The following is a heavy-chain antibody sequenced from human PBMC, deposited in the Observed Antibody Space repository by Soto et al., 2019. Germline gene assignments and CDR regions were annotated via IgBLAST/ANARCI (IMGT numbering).Heavy chain of an antibody. D-gene: IGHD3-10*01. V-gene: IGHV3-30*18. CDR3: AKKVNSGSGSQFFDY. CDR1: GFTFSSYG. CDR2: ISYDGGNK. Sequence: HPGGSRRLSWAASGFTFSSYGMHWVRQAPGKGLEWVAVISYDGGNKYYADSVKGRFTISRDNSKYTLFLQMNSLRAEDTAIYYCAKKVNSGSGSQFFDYWGQGTQVTVSS. J-gene: IGHJ4*02.